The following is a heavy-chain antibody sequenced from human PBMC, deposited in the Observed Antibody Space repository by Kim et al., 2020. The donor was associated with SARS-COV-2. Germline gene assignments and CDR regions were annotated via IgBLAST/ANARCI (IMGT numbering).Heavy chain of an antibody. CDR1: GASFNNYG. J-gene: IGHJ3*02. Sequence: SVKVSCKPSGASFNNYGLNWVRQAPGQGLEWMGQIIPIFGSTNYAQKLQGRVTITADESTSTVSMELSNLTSDDTGMYFCVREANDYGSGTYNSDDAFDIWGQGTMVIVSS. V-gene: IGHV1-69*13. CDR3: VREANDYGSGTYNSDDAFDI. D-gene: IGHD3-16*01. CDR2: IIPIFGST.